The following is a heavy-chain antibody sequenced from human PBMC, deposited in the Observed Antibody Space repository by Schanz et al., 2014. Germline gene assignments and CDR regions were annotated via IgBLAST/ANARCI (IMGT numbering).Heavy chain of an antibody. V-gene: IGHV7-4-1*02. CDR3: TTETIAMAGTFSI. CDR1: GYTFTSYA. J-gene: IGHJ4*02. Sequence: QVLLVQSGAEVKKPGASVKVSCKASGYTFTSYAMNWVRQAPGQGFEWVGWINTNTGNPTYAQGFTGRFVFSLDTSVSTAYLQISSLKAEDTAAYYCTTETIAMAGTFSIWGQGTLVTVSS. CDR2: INTNTGNP. D-gene: IGHD6-19*01.